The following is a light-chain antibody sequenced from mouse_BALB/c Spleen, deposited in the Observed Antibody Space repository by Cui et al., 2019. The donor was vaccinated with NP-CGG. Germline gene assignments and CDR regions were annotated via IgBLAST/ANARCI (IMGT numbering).Light chain of an antibody. CDR3: ALWYSNHWV. Sequence: VLTDESALTTSPGGTVTLTCRSSTGAVTTSNYANWVQEKPDHLFTGLIGGTNNRAPGVPARFSGSLIGDKAALTITGAQTEDEAIYFCALWYSNHWVFGGGTKLTVL. V-gene: IGLV1*01. CDR2: GTN. J-gene: IGLJ1*01. CDR1: TGAVTTSNY.